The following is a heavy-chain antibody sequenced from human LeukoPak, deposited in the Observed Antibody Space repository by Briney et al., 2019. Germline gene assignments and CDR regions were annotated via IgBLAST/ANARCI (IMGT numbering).Heavy chain of an antibody. D-gene: IGHD3-3*01. CDR1: GFTFSSYA. J-gene: IGHJ4*02. Sequence: GGSLRLSCAASGFTFSSYAMHWVRQAPGKGLEWVAVISYDGSNKYYADPVKGRFTISRDNSKNTLYLQMNSLRAEDTAVYYCARGPITIFGVVISSLIPYIDYWGQGTLVTVSS. V-gene: IGHV3-30-3*01. CDR2: ISYDGSNK. CDR3: ARGPITIFGVVISSLIPYIDY.